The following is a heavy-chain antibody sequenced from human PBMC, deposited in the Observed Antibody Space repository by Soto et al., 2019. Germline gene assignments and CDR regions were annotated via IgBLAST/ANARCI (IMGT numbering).Heavy chain of an antibody. J-gene: IGHJ4*02. V-gene: IGHV1-69*13. Sequence: GAPVKVSCKASGGTFSSYAISWVRQAPGQGLEWMGGIIPIFGTANYAQKFQGRVTISADESTSTAYMELSSLRSEDTAVYYCARSGSAYSQYYFDNWGQGALVTVSS. CDR3: ARSGSAYSQYYFDN. CDR1: GGTFSSYA. D-gene: IGHD3-22*01. CDR2: IIPIFGTA.